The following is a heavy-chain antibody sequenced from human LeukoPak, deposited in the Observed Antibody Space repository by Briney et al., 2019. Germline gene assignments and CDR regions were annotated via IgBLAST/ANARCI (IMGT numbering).Heavy chain of an antibody. CDR1: GGSIGRSSYH. CDR2: IYYTGST. V-gene: IGHV4-39*01. D-gene: IGHD6-13*01. Sequence: NASETLSLTCTVSGGSIGRSSYHWGWIRQPPGKGLEWIGTIYYTGSTYYNPSLKSRVTISVDTSKNQFSLKLTSVTAADTAVYYCARWAMAAADYWGQGTLVTVSS. CDR3: ARWAMAAADY. J-gene: IGHJ4*02.